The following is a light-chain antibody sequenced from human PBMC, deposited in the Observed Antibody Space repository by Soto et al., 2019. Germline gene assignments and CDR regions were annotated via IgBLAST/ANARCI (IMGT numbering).Light chain of an antibody. CDR3: QKYDSAPWT. CDR1: QGISNY. J-gene: IGKJ1*01. Sequence: DIQMTQSPSSLSASVRDRVTITRRASQGISNYLAWYQQKPGKVPKLLIYAASTLQSGVPSRFSGSGSGTDFTLTIRSLQPEDVATYYCQKYDSAPWTFGQGTKVEIK. CDR2: AAS. V-gene: IGKV1-27*01.